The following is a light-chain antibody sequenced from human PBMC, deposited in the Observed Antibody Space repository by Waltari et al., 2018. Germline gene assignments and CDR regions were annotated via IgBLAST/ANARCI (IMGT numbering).Light chain of an antibody. CDR2: DAS. J-gene: IGKJ1*01. CDR1: QSLSSSY. CDR3: QQYDVSSPT. V-gene: IGKV3-20*01. Sequence: EIVLTQSPGTLSLSPGERATLSCRASQSLSSSYLAWYQQKPGQAPRLLIFDASSRATGIPDRFSGSGSGTDFTLTINRLEPEDFAVYYCQQYDVSSPTFGQGTKVDIK.